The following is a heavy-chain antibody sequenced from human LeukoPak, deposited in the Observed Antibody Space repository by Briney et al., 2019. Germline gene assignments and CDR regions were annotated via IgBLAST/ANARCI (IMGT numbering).Heavy chain of an antibody. V-gene: IGHV4-61*01. CDR2: VYYSGRT. J-gene: IGHJ3*02. Sequence: SETLSLTCTVSGGSVSSDSHYWSWIRPPPGKGLEWIGYVYYSGRTKYNPSLKSRVTISIDTSKNQFSLKLSSVTAADTAVYFCVREASTSYYDSSGYYRQTEAFDIWGQGTVVTVSS. D-gene: IGHD3-22*01. CDR3: VREASTSYYDSSGYYRQTEAFDI. CDR1: GGSVSSDSHY.